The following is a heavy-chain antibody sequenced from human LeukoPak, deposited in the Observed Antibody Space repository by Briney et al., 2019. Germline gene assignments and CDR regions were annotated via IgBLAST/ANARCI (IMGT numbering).Heavy chain of an antibody. J-gene: IGHJ6*02. CDR1: GYTFTSYD. Sequence: ASVKVSCKASGYTFTSYDINWVRQATGQGLEWMGWMNPNSGNTGYAQKFQGRVTMTRNTSISTAYMELSSLRSEDTAVYYCARWPAYYDILTSYATYYYYGMDVWGQGTTVTVSS. CDR3: ARWPAYYDILTSYATYYYYGMDV. D-gene: IGHD3-9*01. CDR2: MNPNSGNT. V-gene: IGHV1-8*01.